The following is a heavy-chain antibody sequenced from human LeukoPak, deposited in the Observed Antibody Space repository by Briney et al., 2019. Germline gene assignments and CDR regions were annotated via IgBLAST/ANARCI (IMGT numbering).Heavy chain of an antibody. CDR2: IGGGGDT. CDR1: GFTFSTYP. Sequence: PGGSLRLSCAASGFTFSTYPMNWVRQAPGKGLEWVSTIGGGGDTYYADSVKGRFTISRDNSKNTLYLQMNSLRAEDTAVYYCARDPYYDILTGFSNWFDPWGQGTLVTVSS. V-gene: IGHV3-23*01. D-gene: IGHD3-9*01. J-gene: IGHJ5*02. CDR3: ARDPYYDILTGFSNWFDP.